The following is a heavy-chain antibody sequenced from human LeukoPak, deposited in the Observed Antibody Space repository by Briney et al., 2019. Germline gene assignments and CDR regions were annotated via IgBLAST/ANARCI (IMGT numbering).Heavy chain of an antibody. V-gene: IGHV3-23*01. CDR2: ISGSGDST. Sequence: GGSLRLSCAASGFTFSSYDMSWVRQAPGKGLEWVSVISGSGDSTYSADSVRGRFTISRDNYKNTLYLQMNSLRAEDTAVYYCAKSRDGYSYYFDYWGQGTLVTVSA. CDR3: AKSRDGYSYYFDY. D-gene: IGHD5-24*01. J-gene: IGHJ4*02. CDR1: GFTFSSYD.